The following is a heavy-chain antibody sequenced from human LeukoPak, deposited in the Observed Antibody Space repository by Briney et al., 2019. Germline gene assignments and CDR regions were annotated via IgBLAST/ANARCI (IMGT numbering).Heavy chain of an antibody. V-gene: IGHV4-59*01. CDR3: ARASIRYYDSSAYSH. CDR1: GGSISSYY. D-gene: IGHD3-22*01. CDR2: VYYTGST. Sequence: SETLSLTCTVSGGSISSYYWSWIRQPPGKGLEWIGYVYYTGSTNYNPSLKGRVTISVDTSKNQFFLKLSSVTAADTAMYYCARASIRYYDSSAYSHWGQGALVTVSS. J-gene: IGHJ4*02.